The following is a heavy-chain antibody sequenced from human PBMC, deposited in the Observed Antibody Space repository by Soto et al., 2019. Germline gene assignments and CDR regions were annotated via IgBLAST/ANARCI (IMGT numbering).Heavy chain of an antibody. Sequence: SVKVSCKASGGTFSSYAISWVRQAPGQGLEWMGGIIPIFGTANYAQKFQGRVTITADESTSTAYMELSSLRSEDTAVYYCARSRTDGWNYIDYYFDYWGQGTLVTVS. CDR2: IIPIFGTA. D-gene: IGHD1-7*01. CDR1: GGTFSSYA. J-gene: IGHJ4*02. V-gene: IGHV1-69*13. CDR3: ARSRTDGWNYIDYYFDY.